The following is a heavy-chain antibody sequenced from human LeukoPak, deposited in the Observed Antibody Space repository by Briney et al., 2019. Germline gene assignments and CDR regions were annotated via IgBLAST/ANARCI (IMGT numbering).Heavy chain of an antibody. Sequence: GGSLRLSCAASGFTFSFYAMSWVRQAPGKGLEWVSAISGSGGSTDYADSVKGRFTISRDNSKNTLYLQMNSLRAEDTAVYYCARDFSRGSYKGRDYYMDVWGKGTTVTVSS. CDR3: ARDFSRGSYKGRDYYMDV. V-gene: IGHV3-23*01. CDR1: GFTFSFYA. J-gene: IGHJ6*03. CDR2: ISGSGGST. D-gene: IGHD1-26*01.